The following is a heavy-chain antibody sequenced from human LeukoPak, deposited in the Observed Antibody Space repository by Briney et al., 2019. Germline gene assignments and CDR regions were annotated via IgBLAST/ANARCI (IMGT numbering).Heavy chain of an antibody. D-gene: IGHD2-8*01. Sequence: PGGSLRLSCAASGFTFSSYGVHWVRQPPGQGLEWIGEISLTGLTHYNPSLESRVTVSLDKSKNQLSLNLTSVTAADTAVYYCSRENGAFSPFGYWGQGTLVTVLS. J-gene: IGHJ4*02. CDR3: SRENGAFSPFGY. CDR2: ISLTGLT. V-gene: IGHV4-4*02. CDR1: GFTFSSYG.